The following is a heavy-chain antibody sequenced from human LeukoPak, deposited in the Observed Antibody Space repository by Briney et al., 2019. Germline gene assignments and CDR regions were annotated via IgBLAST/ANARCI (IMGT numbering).Heavy chain of an antibody. CDR1: GYSISSGYY. J-gene: IGHJ4*02. V-gene: IGHV4-38-2*02. CDR2: IYHSGST. Sequence: SETLSLTCTVSGYSISSGYYWGWIRQPPGKGLEWIGSIYHSGSTHYNPSLKSRVTISVDTSKNQFSLKLSSVTAADTAVYYCASVSADFDYWGQGTLVTVSS. CDR3: ASVSADFDY.